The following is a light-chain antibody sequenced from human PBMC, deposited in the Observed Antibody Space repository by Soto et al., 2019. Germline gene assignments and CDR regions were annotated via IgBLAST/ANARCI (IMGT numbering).Light chain of an antibody. CDR3: QQYYSTPPT. J-gene: IGKJ1*01. CDR1: QSVLSSSNNKNY. V-gene: IGKV4-1*01. CDR2: WAS. Sequence: DIVMTQSPDSLAVSLGERATINCKSSQSVLSSSNNKNYLAWYQQQPGQPPKLLIYWASTRESGVPDRFSGSGSGTDFTLTISSLQAEDVAVYYCQQYYSTPPTFGQGTQVEIK.